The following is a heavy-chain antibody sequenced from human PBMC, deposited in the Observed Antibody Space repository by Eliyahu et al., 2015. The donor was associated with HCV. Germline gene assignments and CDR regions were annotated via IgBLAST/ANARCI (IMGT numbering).Heavy chain of an antibody. CDR2: LLCGVVK. D-gene: IGHD5-24*01. J-gene: IGHJ4*02. CDR1: GFSLYDSGVG. Sequence: QITLKESGPALVKPTQTLTLTCTFSGFSLYDSGVGVGWLRQAPGQAPEWLGPLLCGVVKRFTPPLKNRLTITKDPSKDQVVLTMTDLGPVDTGTYYCAHPLRRDGYVFDIWGQGTFVTVSS. V-gene: IGHV2-5*02. CDR3: AHPLRRDGYVFDI.